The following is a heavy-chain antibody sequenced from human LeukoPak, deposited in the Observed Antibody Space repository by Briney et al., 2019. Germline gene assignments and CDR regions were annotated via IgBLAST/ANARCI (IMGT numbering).Heavy chain of an antibody. Sequence: SETLSLTCTVSGGSISSDNYYWGWIRQPPGKGLEFIGSIYYSGSTYYNPSLKSRVTISVDTSKNQFSLKLSSVTAADTAVYYCAREGKITMVRGVIRYYYMDVWGKGTTVTISS. CDR1: GGSISSDNYY. CDR3: AREGKITMVRGVIRYYYMDV. J-gene: IGHJ6*03. CDR2: IYYSGST. V-gene: IGHV4-39*07. D-gene: IGHD3-10*01.